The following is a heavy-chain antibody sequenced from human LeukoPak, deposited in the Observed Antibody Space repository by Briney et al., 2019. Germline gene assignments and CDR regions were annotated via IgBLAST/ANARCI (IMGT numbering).Heavy chain of an antibody. Sequence: EASVKVSCKASGYSFTTYYMHWMRQAPGQGLEWMGTMNPRGGSTHYAQKFQGRVTMIRDPSTSTVYMELSSLRFEDTAVYYCARVDDYGGNSVGYWGQGTLVTVSS. D-gene: IGHD4-23*01. CDR2: MNPRGGST. J-gene: IGHJ4*02. CDR3: ARVDDYGGNSVGY. V-gene: IGHV1-46*01. CDR1: GYSFTTYY.